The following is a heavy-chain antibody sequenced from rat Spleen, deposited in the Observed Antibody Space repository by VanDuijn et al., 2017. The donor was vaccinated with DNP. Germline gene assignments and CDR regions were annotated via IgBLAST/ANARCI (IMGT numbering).Heavy chain of an antibody. Sequence: EVQLVESGGGLVQPGRSLKLSCAASGFTFSNYYMAWVRQAPKKGLEWVAAISPSGSRTYYPDSVKGRFTISRDDAKSCLYLQMDSLRSEDTATYYCATPDYGSYVGWGQGVMVTVSS. V-gene: IGHV5-25*01. J-gene: IGHJ2*01. D-gene: IGHD1-3*01. CDR2: ISPSGSRT. CDR3: ATPDYGSYVG. CDR1: GFTFSNYY.